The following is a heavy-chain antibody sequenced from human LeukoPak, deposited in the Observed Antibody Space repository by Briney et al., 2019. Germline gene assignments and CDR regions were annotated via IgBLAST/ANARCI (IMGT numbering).Heavy chain of an antibody. CDR3: ASNPPLDIVVVPAAIDYYYYMDV. CDR1: GGTFSSYA. J-gene: IGHJ6*03. D-gene: IGHD2-2*03. CDR2: IIPIFGTA. Sequence: GASVKVSCKASGGTFSSYAISWVRQAPGQGLEWMGGIIPIFGTANYAQKFQGRVTITADKSTSTAYMELSSLRSEDTAVYYCASNPPLDIVVVPAAIDYYYYMDVWGKGTTVTISS. V-gene: IGHV1-69*06.